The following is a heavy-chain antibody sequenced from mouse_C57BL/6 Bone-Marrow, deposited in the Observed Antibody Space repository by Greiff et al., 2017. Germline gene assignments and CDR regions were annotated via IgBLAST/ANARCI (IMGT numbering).Heavy chain of an antibody. V-gene: IGHV10-3*01. D-gene: IGHD1-1*01. CDR1: GFTFNTYA. J-gene: IGHJ1*03. Sequence: EVKLVESGGGLVQPKGSLKLSCAASGFTFNTYAMHWVRQAPGKGLEWVARIRSKSSNYATYYADSVKDRFTISKDDSQSILYLQINNLKTEDTAMNYSVRGYYYCWDFDVWGTGTTVTVSS. CDR3: VRGYYYCWDFDV. CDR2: IRSKSSNYAT.